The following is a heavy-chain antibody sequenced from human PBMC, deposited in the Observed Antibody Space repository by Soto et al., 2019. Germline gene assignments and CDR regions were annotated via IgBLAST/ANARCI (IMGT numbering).Heavy chain of an antibody. Sequence: QVQLMESGGGVVQPGTSLRLSCEASGFTFSTFALHWVRQAPGKGLEWVAVISYDGINKNYAESVRGRFTISRDYSMDTWYLQMNSLRVDDAAVYYCAKVGCSGAICHSAWFASWGLGTLVTVSS. CDR3: AKVGCSGAICHSAWFAS. CDR2: ISYDGINK. D-gene: IGHD2-15*01. V-gene: IGHV3-30-3*01. CDR1: GFTFSTFA. J-gene: IGHJ5*01.